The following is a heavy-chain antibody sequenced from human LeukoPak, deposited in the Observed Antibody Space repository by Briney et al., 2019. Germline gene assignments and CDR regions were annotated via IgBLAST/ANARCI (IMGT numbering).Heavy chain of an antibody. CDR3: ARGGNIGYDYNAFDI. CDR2: ITRSGTTI. Sequence: PGGSLRLSCAASGFNFSTYEMNWARQAPGKRLEWVSYITRSGTTIYYADSVKGRFTISRDNAKNSLYLQMNSLRDEDTAVYYCARGGNIGYDYNAFDIWGQGTMVTVP. CDR1: GFNFSTYE. D-gene: IGHD3-22*01. V-gene: IGHV3-48*03. J-gene: IGHJ3*02.